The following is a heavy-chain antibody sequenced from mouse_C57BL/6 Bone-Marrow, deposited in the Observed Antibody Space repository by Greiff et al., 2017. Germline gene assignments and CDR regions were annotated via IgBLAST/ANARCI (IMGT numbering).Heavy chain of an antibody. J-gene: IGHJ2*01. D-gene: IGHD2-2*01. CDR2: ISSGGSYT. Sequence: VQLKESGGDLVKPGGSLKLSCAASGFTFSSYGMSWVRQTPDKRLEWVATISSGGSYTYYPDSVKGRFTISRDNAKNTLYLQMSSRKSEDTAMYYCARQGLWLRHDYWGQGTTLTVSS. CDR3: ARQGLWLRHDY. V-gene: IGHV5-6*01. CDR1: GFTFSSYG.